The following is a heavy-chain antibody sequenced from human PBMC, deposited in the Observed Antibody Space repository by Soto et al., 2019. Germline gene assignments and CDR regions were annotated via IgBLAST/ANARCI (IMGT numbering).Heavy chain of an antibody. CDR2: IYTSGST. CDR1: GGCSRSYY. V-gene: IGHV4-4*07. Sequence: LSLTCTVSGGCSRSYYWSWILQPSGKGLEWIGRIYTSGSTNYNPSLKSRVTMSVDTSKNQFSLKLSSVTAADAAVYYCARDSTSGLHEYYDFWSGYYTGDYYYGMDVWGQGTTVTVSS. CDR3: ARDSTSGLHEYYDFWSGYYTGDYYYGMDV. J-gene: IGHJ6*02. D-gene: IGHD3-3*01.